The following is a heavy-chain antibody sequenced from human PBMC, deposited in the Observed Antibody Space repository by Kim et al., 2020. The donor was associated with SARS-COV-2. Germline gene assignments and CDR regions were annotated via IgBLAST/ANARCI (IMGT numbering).Heavy chain of an antibody. D-gene: IGHD3-22*01. CDR1: GFTFSSYA. CDR2: ISYDGSNK. V-gene: IGHV3-30*04. CDR3: ARDPITMIEGGYFDY. Sequence: GGSLRLSCAASGFTFSSYAMHWVRQAPGKGLEWVAVISYDGSNKYYADSVKGRFTISRDNSKNTLYLQMNSLRAEDTAVYYCARDPITMIEGGYFDYWG. J-gene: IGHJ4*03.